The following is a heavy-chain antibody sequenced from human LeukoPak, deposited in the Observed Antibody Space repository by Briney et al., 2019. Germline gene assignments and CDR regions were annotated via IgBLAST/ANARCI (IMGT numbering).Heavy chain of an antibody. V-gene: IGHV3-7*04. CDR3: ARLWDY. CDR1: GLTVNSKY. CDR2: IGQGGSEK. D-gene: IGHD3-16*01. J-gene: IGHJ4*02. Sequence: PGGSLGLSCAASGLTVNSKYMSWVRQAPGKGLEWLANIGQGGSEKYYVDSVKGRFTISRDNAKNSLYLQMNSLRAEDTAVYYCARLWDYWGQGTLVTVSS.